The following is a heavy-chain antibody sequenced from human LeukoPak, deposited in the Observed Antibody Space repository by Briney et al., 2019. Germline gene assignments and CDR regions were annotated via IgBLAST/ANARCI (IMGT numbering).Heavy chain of an antibody. D-gene: IGHD3-22*01. Sequence: GASVKVSCKASGGTFSSYAISWVRQAPGQGLEWMGGIIPIFGTANYAQKFQGRVTITADESTSTAYMELSSLRSEDTAVYYCAVDYYDSSGYYYDFDYWGQGTLVTVSS. CDR1: GGTFSSYA. J-gene: IGHJ4*02. CDR2: IIPIFGTA. CDR3: AVDYYDSSGYYYDFDY. V-gene: IGHV1-69*13.